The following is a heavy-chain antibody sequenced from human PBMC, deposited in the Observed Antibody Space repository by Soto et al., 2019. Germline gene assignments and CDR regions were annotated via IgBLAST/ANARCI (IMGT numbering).Heavy chain of an antibody. CDR2: IYHSGST. J-gene: IGHJ4*02. CDR1: GGSISSSNW. D-gene: IGHD4-4*01. V-gene: IGHV4-4*02. CDR3: ARVKASGVTFDY. Sequence: QVQLQESGPGLVKPSGTLSLTCAVSGGSISSSNWWSWVRQPPGKGLEWIGEIYHSGSTNYNPSLKSRVXXXVXXSKNQFSLKLSSVTAADTAVYYCARVKASGVTFDYWGQGTLVTVSS.